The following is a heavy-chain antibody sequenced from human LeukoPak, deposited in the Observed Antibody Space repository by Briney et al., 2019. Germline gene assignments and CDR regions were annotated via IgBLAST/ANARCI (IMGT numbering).Heavy chain of an antibody. Sequence: GGSLRLSCAASGFTFSSYDIHWVRQAPGKGLEWVAVIWYDGSNKYYADSVKGRFTISRDNSKNTLYLQMNSLRAEDTAVYYCAKEGIAAAGTLDYWGQGTLVTVSS. CDR2: IWYDGSNK. CDR1: GFTFSSYD. V-gene: IGHV3-30*02. CDR3: AKEGIAAAGTLDY. J-gene: IGHJ4*02. D-gene: IGHD6-13*01.